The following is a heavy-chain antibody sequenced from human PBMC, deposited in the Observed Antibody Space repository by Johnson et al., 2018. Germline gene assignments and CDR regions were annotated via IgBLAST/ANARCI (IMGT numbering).Heavy chain of an antibody. D-gene: IGHD3-22*01. CDR2: ISGSGGTI. CDR3: AKKLPYYDSSRYGAFDI. Sequence: EVQLLESGGGLVQPGGSLRLSCAASGFTFSTYAMRWVRQAPGKGLEWVSGISGSGGTIDYADSVKGRFTISRDNSKNTVFLKMNSLRAEDTAIYSCAKKLPYYDSSRYGAFDIWGQGTMVIVSS. CDR1: GFTFSTYA. J-gene: IGHJ3*02. V-gene: IGHV3-23*01.